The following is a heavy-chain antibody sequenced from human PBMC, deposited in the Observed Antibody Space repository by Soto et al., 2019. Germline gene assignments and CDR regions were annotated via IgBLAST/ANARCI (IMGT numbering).Heavy chain of an antibody. J-gene: IGHJ6*02. CDR2: INAGNGNT. CDR3: AREYMISCTDV. D-gene: IGHD3-22*01. Sequence: ASVKVSCKASGYTFTSYAMHWVRQAPGQRLEWMGWINAGNGNTKYSQKFQGRVTITRDTSASTAYMELSSLRPEDTAVYYCAREYMISCTDVWGQGTTVTVSS. V-gene: IGHV1-3*01. CDR1: GYTFTSYA.